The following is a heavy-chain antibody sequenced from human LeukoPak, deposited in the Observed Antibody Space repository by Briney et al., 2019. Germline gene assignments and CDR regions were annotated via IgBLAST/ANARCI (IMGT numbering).Heavy chain of an antibody. D-gene: IGHD6-6*01. J-gene: IGHJ4*02. CDR3: ARLRQLVRSYYFDY. V-gene: IGHV4-4*09. CDR2: IYTSGST. Sequence: SETLSLTCTVSGGSISSYYWSWIRQPPGKGLEWIGYIYTSGSTNYNPSLKSRVTISVDTSKNQFSLKLSSVTAADTAVYYCARLRQLVRSYYFDYWGQGTLVTVSS. CDR1: GGSISSYY.